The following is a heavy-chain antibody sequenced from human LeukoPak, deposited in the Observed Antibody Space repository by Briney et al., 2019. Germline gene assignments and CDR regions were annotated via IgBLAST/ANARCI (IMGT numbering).Heavy chain of an antibody. J-gene: IGHJ4*01. CDR1: GGTFSNYG. D-gene: IGHD6-19*01. CDR2: IGCDGDDR. Sequence: GSSVKVSCKASGGTFSNYGISWVRQAPGQGLEWMGWIGCDGDDRKYAAKVQGRVTMTKDTSTSTAYMELRSLTSDDTAVYYCVRGMAVAGIYLYWGQGTLVTVSS. V-gene: IGHV1-18*01. CDR3: VRGMAVAGIYLY.